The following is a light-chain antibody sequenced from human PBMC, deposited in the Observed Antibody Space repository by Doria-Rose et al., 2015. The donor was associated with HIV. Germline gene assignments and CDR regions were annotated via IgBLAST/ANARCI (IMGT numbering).Light chain of an antibody. V-gene: IGKV3-20*01. J-gene: IGKJ5*01. Sequence: TQSPGTLSLSPGERATLSCRASQRVKSSYLAWYQQKPGQAPSLHIYDASTRATGIPDRFSGSASGTDFTLTISRLEPEDVAVYYCQQYGTSRGTFGQGTRLEIK. CDR1: QRVKSSY. CDR3: QQYGTSRGT. CDR2: DAS.